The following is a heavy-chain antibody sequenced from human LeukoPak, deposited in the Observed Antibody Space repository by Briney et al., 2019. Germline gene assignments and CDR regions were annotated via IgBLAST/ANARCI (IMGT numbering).Heavy chain of an antibody. CDR3: ARALDYYGSGVTRYYFDY. CDR1: GFTFRDYY. CDR2: ISSSSSYT. V-gene: IGHV3-11*03. Sequence: PGGSLRLSCVASGFTFRDYYMSWIRRAPGKGLEWVSYISSSSSYTNYADSVKGRFTISRDNAKNSLYLQMNSLRAEDTAVYYCARALDYYGSGVTRYYFDYWGQGTLVTVSS. J-gene: IGHJ4*02. D-gene: IGHD3-10*01.